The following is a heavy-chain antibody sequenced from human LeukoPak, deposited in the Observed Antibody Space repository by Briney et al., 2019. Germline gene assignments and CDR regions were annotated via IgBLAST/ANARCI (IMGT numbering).Heavy chain of an antibody. CDR1: GGSISSGY. CDR2: IYYSGST. CDR3: ASSAAGFSHFDY. V-gene: IGHV4-59*12. Sequence: SETLSLTCTVSGGSISSGYWSWIRQPPGKGLEWIGYIYYSGSTNYNPSLKSRVTISVDTSKNQFSLKLSSVTAADTAVYYCASSAAGFSHFDYWGQGTLVTVSS. J-gene: IGHJ4*02. D-gene: IGHD6-13*01.